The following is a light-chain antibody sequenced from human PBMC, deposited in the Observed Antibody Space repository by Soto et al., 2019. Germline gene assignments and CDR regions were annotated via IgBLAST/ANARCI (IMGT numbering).Light chain of an antibody. Sequence: QSALTQPPSASGSPGQSVTISCTGTSSDVGGYNYVSWYQQHPGKVPKLMIYEVSKRPSGVPDRFSGSKSGNTASLTVSGLQAEDEADYYCSSYAGSKGLVFGGGTKLTVL. V-gene: IGLV2-8*01. CDR1: SSDVGGYNY. CDR3: SSYAGSKGLV. CDR2: EVS. J-gene: IGLJ2*01.